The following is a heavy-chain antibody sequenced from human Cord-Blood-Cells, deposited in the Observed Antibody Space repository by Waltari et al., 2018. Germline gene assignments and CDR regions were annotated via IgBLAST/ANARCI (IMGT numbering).Heavy chain of an antibody. CDR3: ARGLHYDILTGSPEGAFDI. V-gene: IGHV4-34*01. Sequence: QVQLQQWGAGLLKPSETLYLTCAVYGGSFSGYYWIWIRQPPGQGLEWIGEINHSGSTNYNPSLKSRVTISVDTSKNQFSLKLSSVTAADTAVYYCARGLHYDILTGSPEGAFDIWGQGTMVTVSS. D-gene: IGHD3-9*01. CDR2: INHSGST. J-gene: IGHJ3*02. CDR1: GGSFSGYY.